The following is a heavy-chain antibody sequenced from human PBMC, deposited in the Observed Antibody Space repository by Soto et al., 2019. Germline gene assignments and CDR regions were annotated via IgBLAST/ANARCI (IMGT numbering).Heavy chain of an antibody. CDR1: GGSISSYY. J-gene: IGHJ4*02. CDR2: IYYSGST. CDR3: AREIYRGYYFDY. Sequence: SETLSLTCTVPGGSISSYYWSWIRQPPGKGLEWIGYIYYSGSTNYNPSLKSRVTISVDTSKNQFSLKLSSVTAADTAVYYCAREIYRGYYFDYWGQGTLVTVSS. V-gene: IGHV4-59*01. D-gene: IGHD3-10*01.